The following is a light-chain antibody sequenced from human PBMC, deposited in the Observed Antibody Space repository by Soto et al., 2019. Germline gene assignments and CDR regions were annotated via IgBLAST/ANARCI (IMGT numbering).Light chain of an antibody. CDR2: GAS. CDR3: QQSHNWPLT. CDR1: QSVSSN. Sequence: EIVMTQSPATLSVSPGERATLSCRASQSVSSNLAWYQQKPGQAPRLLIYGASTRATGIPARFSGSVSGTEFTLTISSLQSEDFEVYYCQQSHNWPLTFGGGTKVEIK. J-gene: IGKJ4*01. V-gene: IGKV3-15*01.